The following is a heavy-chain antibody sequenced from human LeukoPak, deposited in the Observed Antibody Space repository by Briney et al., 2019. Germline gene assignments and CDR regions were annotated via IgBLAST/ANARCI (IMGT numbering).Heavy chain of an antibody. CDR1: GFTFRDFY. Sequence: GGSLRLSCAGFGFTFRDFYMSWIRQAPGRGPEWVSYMSNNGYSVYYSASVKSRFTMSRDNGNSSLFLQMDSLRVDDTAVYYCARGKRIFDLWGQGVLVAVSS. CDR3: ARGKRIFDL. D-gene: IGHD6-25*01. J-gene: IGHJ4*02. V-gene: IGHV3-11*01. CDR2: MSNNGYSV.